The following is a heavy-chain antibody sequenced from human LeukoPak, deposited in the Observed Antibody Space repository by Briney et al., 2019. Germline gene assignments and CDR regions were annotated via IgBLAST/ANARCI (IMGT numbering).Heavy chain of an antibody. CDR1: GGSISSYY. CDR2: IYYSGST. CDR3: ARRGVGSGWYFDY. Sequence: LETLSLTCTVSGGSISSYYWSWIRQPPGKGLEWIGSIYYSGSTYYNPSLKSRVTISVDTSKNQFSLKLSSVTAADTAVYYCARRGVGSGWYFDYWGQGTLVTVSP. J-gene: IGHJ4*02. D-gene: IGHD6-19*01. V-gene: IGHV4-39*01.